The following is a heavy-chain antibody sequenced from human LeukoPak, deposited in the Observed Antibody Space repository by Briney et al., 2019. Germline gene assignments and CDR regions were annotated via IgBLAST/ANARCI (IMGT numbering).Heavy chain of an antibody. D-gene: IGHD6-13*01. CDR3: ARQRPGVTQLYHFDY. Sequence: SETLSLTCTVSGGSISSNTYYWGWIRQPPGKGLAWIGSFYYSGNTYYNPSLKSRVFISVDTSKNQFSLKLSSVTAADTAVYYCARQRPGVTQLYHFDYWGQGALVTVSS. CDR2: FYYSGNT. CDR1: GGSISSNTYY. V-gene: IGHV4-39*01. J-gene: IGHJ4*02.